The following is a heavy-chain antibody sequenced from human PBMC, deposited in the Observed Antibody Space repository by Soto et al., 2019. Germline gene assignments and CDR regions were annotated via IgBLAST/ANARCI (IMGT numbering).Heavy chain of an antibody. CDR1: GFTFSSYA. D-gene: IGHD3-10*01. J-gene: IGHJ4*02. Sequence: GGSLRLSCAASGFTFSSYAMHWVRQAPGKGLEWVAVISYDGSNKYYADSVKGRFTISRDNSKNTLYLQMNSLRAEDTAVYYCARYDYGSGSYYSYWGQGTLVTVSS. CDR3: ARYDYGSGSYYSY. CDR2: ISYDGSNK. V-gene: IGHV3-30-3*01.